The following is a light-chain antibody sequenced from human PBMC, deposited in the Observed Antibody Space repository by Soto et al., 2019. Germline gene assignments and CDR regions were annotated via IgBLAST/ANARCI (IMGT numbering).Light chain of an antibody. CDR2: YVS. Sequence: QSALTQPASVSGSPGQSITISCTGTSSDVGGYSYVSWYQQHPGKAPKLMIYYVSNRPSGVSNRFSGSKSGHTASLTISGLQAEDEADYYCTSYTSSSTLVVFGGGTKLTVL. CDR1: SSDVGGYSY. V-gene: IGLV2-14*03. J-gene: IGLJ2*01. CDR3: TSYTSSSTLVV.